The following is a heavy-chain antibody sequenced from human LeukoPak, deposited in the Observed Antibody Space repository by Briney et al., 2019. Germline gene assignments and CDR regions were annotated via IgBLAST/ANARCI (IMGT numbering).Heavy chain of an antibody. Sequence: SETLSLTCTVSGGSISSGDYYWSWIRQPPGKGLEWIGYIYYGGSTYYNPSLKSRVTISVDTSKNQFSLKLSSVTAADTAVYYCARGVRWSGYYGDLDYWGQGTLVTVSS. J-gene: IGHJ4*02. D-gene: IGHD3-3*01. CDR2: IYYGGST. CDR3: ARGVRWSGYYGDLDY. CDR1: GGSISSGDYY. V-gene: IGHV4-30-4*08.